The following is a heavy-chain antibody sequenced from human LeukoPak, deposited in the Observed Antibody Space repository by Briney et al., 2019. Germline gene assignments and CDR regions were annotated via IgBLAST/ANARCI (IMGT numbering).Heavy chain of an antibody. CDR1: GGSISSYY. CDR2: IYYSGST. J-gene: IGHJ4*02. CDR3: ARQGGVVPAAIGY. D-gene: IGHD2-2*01. V-gene: IGHV4-39*01. Sequence: PSETLSLTCTVSGGSISSYYWGWIRQPPGKGLEWIGSIYYSGSTYYNPSLKSRVTISVDTSKNQFSLKLSSVTAADTAVYYCARQGGVVPAAIGYWGQGTLVTVSS.